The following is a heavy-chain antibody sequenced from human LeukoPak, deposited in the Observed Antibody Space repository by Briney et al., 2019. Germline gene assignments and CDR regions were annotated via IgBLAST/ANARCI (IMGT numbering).Heavy chain of an antibody. J-gene: IGHJ4*02. CDR3: ATYRQVMLPFES. Sequence: PGGSLRLSCAASGFTFSDFAMIWVRQPPGKGLEWVSSIFQGGGEIHYADPVRGRFTISRDNSRSTLFLQMNSLRAEDTAIYYCATYRQVMLPFESWGQGILVTVSS. D-gene: IGHD5-18*01. CDR1: GFTFSDFA. V-gene: IGHV3-23*01. CDR2: IFQGGGEI.